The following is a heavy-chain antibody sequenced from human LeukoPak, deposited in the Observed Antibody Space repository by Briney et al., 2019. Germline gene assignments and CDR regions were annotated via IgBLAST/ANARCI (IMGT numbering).Heavy chain of an antibody. CDR1: GASFSGYY. J-gene: IGHJ6*03. V-gene: IGHV4-34*01. Sequence: SETLSLTCAVYGASFSGYYWSWLRQPPGKGLEWFGEINHSGSTNYNPSLKSRVTISVDTSKNQFSLKLSSVTAADTAVYYCARSVEGYCSGGSCYSYYYYMDVWGKGTTVTVSS. CDR3: ARSVEGYCSGGSCYSYYYYMDV. CDR2: INHSGST. D-gene: IGHD2-15*01.